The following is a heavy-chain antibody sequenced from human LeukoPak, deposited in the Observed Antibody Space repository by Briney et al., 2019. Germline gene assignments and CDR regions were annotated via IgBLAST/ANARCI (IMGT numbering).Heavy chain of an antibody. V-gene: IGHV4-39*01. CDR2: IYYSGST. D-gene: IGHD3-3*01. Sequence: SETLSLTCTVSGGSISSSSYYWGWIRQPPGKGLEWIGSIYYSGSTYYNPSLKSRVTISVDTSKNQFSLKLSSVTAADTAVYYCARRGPGITIFGVVGAFFDIWGQGTMVTVSS. CDR1: GGSISSSSYY. CDR3: ARRGPGITIFGVVGAFFDI. J-gene: IGHJ3*02.